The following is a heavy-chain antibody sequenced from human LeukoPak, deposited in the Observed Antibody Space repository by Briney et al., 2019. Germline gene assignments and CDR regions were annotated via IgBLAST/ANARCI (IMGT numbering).Heavy chain of an antibody. V-gene: IGHV4-61*02. CDR3: ARDGEYYDSSGIDY. D-gene: IGHD3-22*01. Sequence: SETLSVTCTVSVGSISSGSYCWSWIRQPAGKGLEWIGRIYTSGSTNYNPSLKSRVTISVDTSKNQFSLKLSSVTAADTAVYYCARDGEYYDSSGIDYWGQGTLVTVSS. CDR1: VGSISSGSYC. J-gene: IGHJ4*02. CDR2: IYTSGST.